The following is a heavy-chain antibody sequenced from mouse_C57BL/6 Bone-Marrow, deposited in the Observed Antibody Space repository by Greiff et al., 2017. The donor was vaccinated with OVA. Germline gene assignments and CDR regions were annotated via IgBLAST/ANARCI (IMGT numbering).Heavy chain of an antibody. CDR3: TRGYSNYYAMDY. V-gene: IGHV1-15*01. J-gene: IGHJ4*01. Sequence: VQRVESGAELVRPGASVTLSCKASGYTFTDYEMHWVKQTPVHGLEWIGAIDPENGGTAYNQKFKGKAILTADKSSSTAYMELRSLTSEDSAVYYCTRGYSNYYAMDYWGQGTAVTVSS. D-gene: IGHD2-5*01. CDR1: GYTFTDYE. CDR2: IDPENGGT.